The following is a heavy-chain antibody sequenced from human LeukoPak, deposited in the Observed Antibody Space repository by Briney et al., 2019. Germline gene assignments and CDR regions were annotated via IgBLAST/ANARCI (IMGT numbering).Heavy chain of an antibody. J-gene: IGHJ1*01. D-gene: IGHD3-16*01. V-gene: IGHV3-74*01. CDR3: TTGPSYGYEW. Sequence: GGSLRLSCAASGMTFSGHWMHWVRQVPGKGLVWVSLIKTDGRTTIYADSVKGRFTISRDNGKSTLYLQMNRLRAEDTAIYYCTTGPSYGYEWWGQGTVVPVSS. CDR2: IKTDGRTT. CDR1: GMTFSGHW.